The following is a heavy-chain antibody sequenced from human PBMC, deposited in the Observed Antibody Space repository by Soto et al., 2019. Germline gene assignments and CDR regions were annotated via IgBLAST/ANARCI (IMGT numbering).Heavy chain of an antibody. D-gene: IGHD5-18*01. J-gene: IGHJ6*02. V-gene: IGHV4-34*01. CDR2: INHSGST. CDR3: ARYGKVGRYSYGFGEKYHYYGMDV. CDR1: GGSFSGYY. Sequence: SETLSLTCAVYGGSFSGYYWSWIRQPPGKGLEWIGEINHSGSTNYNPSLKSRVTISVDTSKNQFSLKLSSVTAADTAVYYCARYGKVGRYSYGFGEKYHYYGMDVWGQGTTVTVSS.